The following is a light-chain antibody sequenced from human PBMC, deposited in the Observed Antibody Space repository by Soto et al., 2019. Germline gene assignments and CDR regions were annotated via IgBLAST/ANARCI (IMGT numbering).Light chain of an antibody. J-gene: IGKJ4*01. V-gene: IGKV3-11*01. CDR3: QHDNNWPPLT. Sequence: IVLTQSQATMSLSPGERATLSCRASQRVSSYLAWYQQKPGQAPRLLIYDASNRATGIPARFSGSGSGTEFTLTISSLQTADFAVYYCQHDNNWPPLTFGGGTKVDIK. CDR1: QRVSSY. CDR2: DAS.